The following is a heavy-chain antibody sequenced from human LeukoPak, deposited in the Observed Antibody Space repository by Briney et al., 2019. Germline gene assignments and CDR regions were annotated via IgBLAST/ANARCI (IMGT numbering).Heavy chain of an antibody. CDR3: VDFWSGYSR. CDR1: GFTFSSYS. CDR2: ISSSSSTI. Sequence: GGSLRLSCAASGFTFSSYSMNWVRQAPGKGLEWVSYISSSSSTIYYADSVKGRFTISRDNAKDSLYLQMNSLRAEDTAVYYCVDFWSGYSRWGQGTLVTVSS. J-gene: IGHJ4*02. V-gene: IGHV3-48*01. D-gene: IGHD3-3*01.